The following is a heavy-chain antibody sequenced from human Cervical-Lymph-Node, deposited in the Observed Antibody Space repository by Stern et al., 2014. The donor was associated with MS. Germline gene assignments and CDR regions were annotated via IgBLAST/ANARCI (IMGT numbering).Heavy chain of an antibody. CDR2: TYWDEDD. Sequence: QVPLQESGPTLVKPTQTLTLTCTFSGFSLINSGVGVGWIRQSPGKALEWLALTYWDEDDRYSPSLRSRLTITKDTSRNQVVLTMTNMAPVDTATYYCAHLVHSYGGVVSAHFDYWGPGTLVTVSS. D-gene: IGHD3-16*01. CDR3: AHLVHSYGGVVSAHFDY. J-gene: IGHJ4*02. V-gene: IGHV2-5*02. CDR1: GFSLINSGVG.